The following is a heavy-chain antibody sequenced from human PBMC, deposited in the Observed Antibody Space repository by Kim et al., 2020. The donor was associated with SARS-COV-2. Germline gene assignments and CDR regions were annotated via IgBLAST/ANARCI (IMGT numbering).Heavy chain of an antibody. J-gene: IGHJ4*02. CDR3: ARDRDFTY. D-gene: IGHD3-3*01. Sequence: SGSTNYNSSRKSRVTISVDTSKNQLSLKLSSETAADTAVYYCARDRDFTYWGQGTLVTVSS. V-gene: IGHV4-59*01. CDR2: SGST.